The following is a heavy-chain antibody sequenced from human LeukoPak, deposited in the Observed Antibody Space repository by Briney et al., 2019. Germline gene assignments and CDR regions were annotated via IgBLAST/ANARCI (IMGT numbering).Heavy chain of an antibody. Sequence: ASVKVSCKASGYTFTSYGISWVRQAPGQGLEWMGWISAYNGNTNYAQKLQGRVTMTTDTSTSTAYMELRSLRSDDTAVYYCAREGTMVRGVIIGAYYYYGMDVWGQGTTVTVSS. V-gene: IGHV1-18*01. CDR2: ISAYNGNT. CDR3: AREGTMVRGVIIGAYYYYGMDV. D-gene: IGHD3-10*01. CDR1: GYTFTSYG. J-gene: IGHJ6*02.